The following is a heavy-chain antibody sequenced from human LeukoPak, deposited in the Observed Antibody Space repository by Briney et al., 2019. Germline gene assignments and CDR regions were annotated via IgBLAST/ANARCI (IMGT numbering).Heavy chain of an antibody. CDR2: IYYSGST. V-gene: IGHV4-59*01. D-gene: IGHD6-19*01. CDR1: GGSISSYY. J-gene: IGHJ4*02. Sequence: SETLSLTCTVSGGSISSYYWSWIRQPPGKGLEWTGYIYYSGSTNYNPSLKSRVTMSVDTSKNQFSQKLSCVLAAVTAVYYCARGSGWYSDYWGQGTLVTVSS. CDR3: ARGSGWYSDY.